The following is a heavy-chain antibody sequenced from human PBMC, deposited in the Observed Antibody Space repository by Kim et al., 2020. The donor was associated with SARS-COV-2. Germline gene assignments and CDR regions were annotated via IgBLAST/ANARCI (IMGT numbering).Heavy chain of an antibody. CDR3: ARDQAFESSGWYDWFDP. CDR2: IYYSGST. V-gene: IGHV4-59*01. D-gene: IGHD6-19*01. CDR1: GGSISSYY. Sequence: SETLSLTCTVSGGSISSYYWSWIRQPPGKGLEWIGYIYYSGSTNYNPSLKSRVTISVDTSKNQFSLKLSSVTAADTAVYYCARDQAFESSGWYDWFDPWG. J-gene: IGHJ5*02.